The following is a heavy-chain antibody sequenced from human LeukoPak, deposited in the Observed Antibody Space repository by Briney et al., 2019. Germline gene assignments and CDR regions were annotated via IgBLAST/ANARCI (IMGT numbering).Heavy chain of an antibody. Sequence: SETLSLTCTVSGGSINNYYWSWIRQPPGKGLEWIGYIYYSGSTNYNPSLKSRVTISVDTSKNQFSLKLTSVTAADTAVYFCASSTYYYGSGSYYYAFDIWGQGTMVTVSS. CDR2: IYYSGST. CDR3: ASSTYYYGSGSYYYAFDI. J-gene: IGHJ3*02. CDR1: GGSINNYY. V-gene: IGHV4-59*08. D-gene: IGHD3-10*01.